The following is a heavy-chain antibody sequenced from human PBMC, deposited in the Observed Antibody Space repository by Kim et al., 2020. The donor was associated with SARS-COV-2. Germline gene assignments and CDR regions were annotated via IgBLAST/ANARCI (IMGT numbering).Heavy chain of an antibody. V-gene: IGHV3-23*01. Sequence: GGSLRLSCAASGFTFSDSAMSWVRQAAGGGLEWVSTISVGGDKTFYGDSVQGRFTISRDDSKNTLYLQMPSLRAEDSATYYCSTFFHRSGNPTRYFAEWGQGTLVTVAS. D-gene: IGHD3-10*01. J-gene: IGHJ4*03. CDR1: GFTFSDSA. CDR3: STFFHRSGNPTRYFAE. CDR2: ISVGGDKT.